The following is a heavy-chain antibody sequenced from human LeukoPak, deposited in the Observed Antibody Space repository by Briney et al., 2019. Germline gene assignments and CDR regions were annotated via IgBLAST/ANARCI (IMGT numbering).Heavy chain of an antibody. V-gene: IGHV3-23*01. CDR3: AKDGEYLNTAMVPFGD. CDR2: ISGSGGST. CDR1: GFTFSSYA. D-gene: IGHD5-18*01. Sequence: SGGSLRLSCAASGFTFSSYAMSWVRQAPGKGLEWVSAISGSGGSTYYADSVKGRFTISRDNSKNTLYLQMNSLRAEDTAVYYCAKDGEYLNTAMVPFGDWGQGTLVTVSS. J-gene: IGHJ4*02.